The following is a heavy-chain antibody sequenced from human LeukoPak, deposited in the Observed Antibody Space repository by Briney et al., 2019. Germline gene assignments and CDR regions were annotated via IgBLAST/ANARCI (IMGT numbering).Heavy chain of an antibody. CDR1: GYTFTSYG. D-gene: IGHD3-22*01. CDR2: ISAYNGNT. V-gene: IGHV1-18*01. J-gene: IGHJ4*02. CDR3: ARDFDSSGYYYIGY. Sequence: WASVKVSCKASGYTFTSYGISWVRQAPGQGLEWMGWISAYNGNTNYAQKLQGRVTMTTDTSTSTAYMELRSLRSDDTAVYYCARDFDSSGYYYIGYWGQGTLVTVSS.